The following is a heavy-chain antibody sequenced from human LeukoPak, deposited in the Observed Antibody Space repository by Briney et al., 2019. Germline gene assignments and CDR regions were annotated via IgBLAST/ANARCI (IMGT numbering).Heavy chain of an antibody. CDR3: ASYCSITNCYKRAFHI. Sequence: SETLSLTCTVSGGSISSSSYYWGWIRQPPGKGLEWIGSIYYSGSTYYNPSLKSRVTISVDTSKNQFSLKLSSVAAADTAVYYCASYCSITNCYKRAFHIWGQGTVVTVSS. V-gene: IGHV4-39*07. CDR1: GGSISSSSYY. D-gene: IGHD2-2*02. J-gene: IGHJ3*02. CDR2: IYYSGST.